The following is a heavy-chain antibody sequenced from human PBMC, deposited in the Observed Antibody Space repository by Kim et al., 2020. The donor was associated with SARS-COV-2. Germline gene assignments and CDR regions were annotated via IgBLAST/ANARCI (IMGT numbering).Heavy chain of an antibody. CDR1: GASVSSGIYY. CDR3: ARGSDAHKAGH. Sequence: SETLSLTCSVSGASVSSGIYYWNWIRQPPGKGLESIGYIHYSGSIHYNPSLASRVNISVDTSKNQFSLNLYSVTAADTAFYYCARGSDAHKAGHWGQGTL. CDR2: IHYSGSI. V-gene: IGHV4-61*01. D-gene: IGHD2-2*01. J-gene: IGHJ4*02.